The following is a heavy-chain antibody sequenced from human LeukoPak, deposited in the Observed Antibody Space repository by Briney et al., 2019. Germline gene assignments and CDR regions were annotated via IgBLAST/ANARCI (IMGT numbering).Heavy chain of an antibody. Sequence: ASVKVSCKDSGYTFTNYEINWVRQGTGQGLEWLGWMNPSSGNTGYAQKFQGRVTMTRDTSISTAYMELSSLRSEDTAVYYCARVAYYYDSAGKSLKFFYGMDVWGQGTTVTVSS. V-gene: IGHV1-8*01. D-gene: IGHD3-22*01. CDR2: MNPSSGNT. CDR1: GYTFTNYE. J-gene: IGHJ6*02. CDR3: ARVAYYYDSAGKSLKFFYGMDV.